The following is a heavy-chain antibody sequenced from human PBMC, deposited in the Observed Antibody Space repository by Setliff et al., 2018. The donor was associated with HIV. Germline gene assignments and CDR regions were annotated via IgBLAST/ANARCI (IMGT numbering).Heavy chain of an antibody. CDR3: ARTPSRGGFDY. CDR2: IYYSGST. Sequence: SETLSLTCTVSGGSLSSYYWSWIRQPPGKGLEWIAYIYYSGSTNYNPSLKSRVTISLDRSKNQFSLKLSSVTAADTAVYYCARTPSRGGFDYWGQGTLVTVSS. CDR1: GGSLSSYY. V-gene: IGHV4-59*01. D-gene: IGHD3-16*01. J-gene: IGHJ4*02.